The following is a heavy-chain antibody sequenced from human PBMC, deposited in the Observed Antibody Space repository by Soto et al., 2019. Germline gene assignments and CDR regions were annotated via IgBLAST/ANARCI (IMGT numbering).Heavy chain of an antibody. CDR2: IYYSGST. D-gene: IGHD5-12*01. V-gene: IGHV4-30-4*01. J-gene: IGHJ6*02. CDR3: ARVPALIYSGYDEDYYYYGMDV. Sequence: SETLSLTCTVSGGSISSGDYYWSWIRQPPGKGLEWIGYIYYSGSTYYNPSLKSRVTISVDTSKNQFSLKLSSVTAADTAVYYCARVPALIYSGYDEDYYYYGMDVWGQGTTVTVSS. CDR1: GGSISSGDYY.